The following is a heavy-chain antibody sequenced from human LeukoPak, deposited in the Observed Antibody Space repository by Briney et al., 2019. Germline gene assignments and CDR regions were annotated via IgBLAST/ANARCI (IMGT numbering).Heavy chain of an antibody. D-gene: IGHD2-2*01. Sequence: GGSLRLSCAASGFTFSSYWMHWVRQAPGKGLVWVSRINSDGSSTSYADSVKGRFTIARDNAKNTLYMQMNSLRAEDTAVYYCARDRGYCSSTSCYDNHWGQGTLVTVSS. J-gene: IGHJ5*02. V-gene: IGHV3-74*01. CDR3: ARDRGYCSSTSCYDNH. CDR2: INSDGSST. CDR1: GFTFSSYW.